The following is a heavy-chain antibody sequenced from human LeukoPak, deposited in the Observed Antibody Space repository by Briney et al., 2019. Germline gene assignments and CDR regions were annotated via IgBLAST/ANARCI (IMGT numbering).Heavy chain of an antibody. CDR2: ISSSSSYI. Sequence: GGSLRLSCAASGFTFSSYSMNWVRQAPGKGLEWVSSISSSSSYIYYADSVKGRFTISRDNAKNSLYLQMNTLRVEDTAVYYCARDVALSTYHFDSSGLLDYWGQGTLVTVSS. CDR1: GFTFSSYS. CDR3: ARDVALSTYHFDSSGLLDY. V-gene: IGHV3-21*01. J-gene: IGHJ4*02. D-gene: IGHD3-22*01.